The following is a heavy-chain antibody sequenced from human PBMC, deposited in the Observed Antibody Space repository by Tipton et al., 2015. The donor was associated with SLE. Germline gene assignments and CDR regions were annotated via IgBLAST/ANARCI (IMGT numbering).Heavy chain of an antibody. J-gene: IGHJ3*02. CDR2: IYYSGNT. CDR1: GGSISSGGYY. D-gene: IGHD2-2*02. CDR3: ARALWVDKDIAEVPPAIRLRAFDI. V-gene: IGHV4-31*03. Sequence: TLSLTCTVSGGSISSGGYYWTWIRHHPGEGLEWIGYIYYSGNTFYNPSLKSRLTISVDTSNNQFSLNLSSVTAADTAVYYCARALWVDKDIAEVPPAIRLRAFDIRGRGTMLTVSS.